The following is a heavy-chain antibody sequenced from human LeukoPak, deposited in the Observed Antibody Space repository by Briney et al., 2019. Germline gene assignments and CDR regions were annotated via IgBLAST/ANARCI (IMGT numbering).Heavy chain of an antibody. J-gene: IGHJ4*02. D-gene: IGHD2-15*01. CDR1: GGSIRSYY. CDR2: IYTSGST. V-gene: IGHV4-4*07. CDR3: ARLLAGCPGGRCRAHFDY. Sequence: PSETLSLTCTVSGGSIRSYYWSWIRQPAGKGLEWIGRIYTSGSTNYNPSLKSRVTISVDTSKNQFSLNLNSVTAADTAVYYCARLLAGCPGGRCRAHFDYWGQGTLVTVSS.